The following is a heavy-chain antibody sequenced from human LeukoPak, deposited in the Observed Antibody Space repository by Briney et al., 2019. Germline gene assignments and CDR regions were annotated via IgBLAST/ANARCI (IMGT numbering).Heavy chain of an antibody. CDR1: GYSISSGYY. V-gene: IGHV4-38-2*01. J-gene: IGHJ4*02. CDR3: AQQSLRSPDY. Sequence: PSETLSLTCAVSGYSISSGYYWGWIRQPPGKGLEWIGNIYHSWSTYYNPSLKSRVTISVDTSKNQFSLKLSSVTAADTAVYYCAQQSLRSPDYWGQGTLVTVSS. CDR2: IYHSWST. D-gene: IGHD3-16*01.